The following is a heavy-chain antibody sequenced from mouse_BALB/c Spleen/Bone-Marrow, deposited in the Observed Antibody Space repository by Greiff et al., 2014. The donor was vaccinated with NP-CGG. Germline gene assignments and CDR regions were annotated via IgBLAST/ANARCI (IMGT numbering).Heavy chain of an antibody. D-gene: IGHD2-2*01. J-gene: IGHJ3*01. CDR2: INPSSGYT. V-gene: IGHV1-4*01. CDR1: GYTFDYYT. CDR3: AREVYGSWFAY. Sequence: QVQLQQSGAELARPGASVKMSCKASGYTFDYYTVQWVKQRPGQGLEWIGYINPSSGYTNYNQKFKDKATLTADKSSSTAYMQLSSLTSEDSAVYYCAREVYGSWFAYWGQGTLVTVS.